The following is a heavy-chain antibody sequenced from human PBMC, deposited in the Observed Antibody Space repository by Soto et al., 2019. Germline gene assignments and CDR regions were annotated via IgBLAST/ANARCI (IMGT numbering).Heavy chain of an antibody. Sequence: QVQLVQSGAEVKKPGSSVKVSCKASGDTFSRHTISWVRQALGQGLGGMGRIIPILGIANYAQKFQGRVTIPADKSTSTAYMDLSSLRSEDTAVYYCARVAEMGTVTKGYYYYMDVWGKGTTVTVSS. CDR1: GDTFSRHT. CDR2: IIPILGIA. D-gene: IGHD4-17*01. CDR3: ARVAEMGTVTKGYYYYMDV. J-gene: IGHJ6*03. V-gene: IGHV1-69*02.